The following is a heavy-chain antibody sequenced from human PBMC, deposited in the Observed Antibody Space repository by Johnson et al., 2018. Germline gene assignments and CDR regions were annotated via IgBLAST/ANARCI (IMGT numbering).Heavy chain of an antibody. CDR1: GDSISSDGYY. Sequence: VQLVETGPRLVKPSQTVSLTCTVSGDSISSDGYYWSWVRQRPGKGLEWIGYIYYSGSTYYNPSLERPFTMSVDTSQKQFSLRVTSVTAADTAVYYCARSSRDITSGHAFDIWGPGTMVTVSS. CDR3: ARSSRDITSGHAFDI. V-gene: IGHV4-31*02. D-gene: IGHD3-10*01. CDR2: IYYSGST. J-gene: IGHJ3*02.